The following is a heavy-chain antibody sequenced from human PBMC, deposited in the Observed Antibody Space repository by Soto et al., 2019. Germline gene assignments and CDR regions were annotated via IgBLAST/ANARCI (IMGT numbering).Heavy chain of an antibody. CDR2: IIPIFGTA. CDR3: ARDLGITMVRGVIEYYYYYGMDV. V-gene: IGHV1-69*01. D-gene: IGHD3-10*01. Sequence: QVQLVQSGAEVKKPGSSVKVSCKASGGTFSSYALSWVRQAPGQGLEWMGGIIPIFGTANYAQKFQGRVTITADESTSTAYMELSSLRSEDTAVYYCARDLGITMVRGVIEYYYYYGMDVWGQGTTVTVSS. CDR1: GGTFSSYA. J-gene: IGHJ6*02.